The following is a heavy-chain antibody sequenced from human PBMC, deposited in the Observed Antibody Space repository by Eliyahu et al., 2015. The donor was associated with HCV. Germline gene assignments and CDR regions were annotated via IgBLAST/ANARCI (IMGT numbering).Heavy chain of an antibody. D-gene: IGHD1-14*01. Sequence: EVELLESGGGLVQTGGSLRLSCVASGFTFRHYAMRWVRQAPGKGLEWISSISASATTYYADSAKGRFTISRDNSKNTVYLQMTSLTGEDTAVYFCAKSSLNPLTSHVDYWGQGTLVTVSS. J-gene: IGHJ4*02. V-gene: IGHV3-23*01. CDR3: AKSSLNPLTSHVDY. CDR2: ISASATT. CDR1: GFTFRHYA.